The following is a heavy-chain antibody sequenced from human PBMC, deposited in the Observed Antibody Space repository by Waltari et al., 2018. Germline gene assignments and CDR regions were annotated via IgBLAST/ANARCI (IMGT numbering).Heavy chain of an antibody. V-gene: IGHV4-61*02. CDR3: ARDRNWGDAFDI. J-gene: IGHJ3*02. CDR2: IYTSGST. D-gene: IGHD7-27*01. CDR1: GGSISSGSYY. Sequence: QVQLQESGPGLVKPSQTLSLTCTVSGGSISSGSYYWSWIRQPAGKGLEWIGRIYTSGSTNYNPSLKSRVTISVDTSKNQFSLKLSSVTAADTAVYYCARDRNWGDAFDIWGQGTMVTVSS.